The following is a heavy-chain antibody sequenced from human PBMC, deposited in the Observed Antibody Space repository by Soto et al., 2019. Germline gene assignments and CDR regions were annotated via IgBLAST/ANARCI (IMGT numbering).Heavy chain of an antibody. J-gene: IGHJ6*02. V-gene: IGHV4-39*01. CDR1: GGSIGSDSYY. CDR3: AKKGFGKLHGLGDA. D-gene: IGHD3-10*01. CDR2: ISYSGST. Sequence: TSETLSLTCTVSGGSIGSDSYYWGWIRQSPEKGLEWIASISYSGSTYYNPTLKSRLIISVDTSKNQFSLKVNSVTAADTALFYWAKKGFGKLHGLGDAGAPGTRVTVPS.